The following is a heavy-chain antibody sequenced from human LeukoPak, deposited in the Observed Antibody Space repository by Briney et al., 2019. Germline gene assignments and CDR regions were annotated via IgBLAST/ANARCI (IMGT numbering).Heavy chain of an antibody. CDR1: GFTFSSHE. V-gene: IGHV3-66*02. Sequence: GGSLRLSCAASGFTFSSHEMYWVRQAPGKGLEWVSTIFLGDGTAYADSVKGRFTISRDNSKNTLYLQMNSLRAKDTAVYYCARTLLEFMVRGVISDYWGQGTLVTVSS. CDR3: ARTLLEFMVRGVISDY. J-gene: IGHJ4*02. D-gene: IGHD3-10*01. CDR2: IFLGDGT.